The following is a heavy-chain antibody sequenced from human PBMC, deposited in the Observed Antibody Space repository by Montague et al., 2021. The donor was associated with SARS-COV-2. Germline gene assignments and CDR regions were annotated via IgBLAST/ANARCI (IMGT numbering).Heavy chain of an antibody. J-gene: IGHJ4*02. V-gene: IGHV4-34*01. CDR1: GGSLSGDH. CDR2: VNHSGHT. Sequence: SETLSLTCAVYGGSLSGDHWSWIRQPPGKRLEWIGEVNHSGHTXXXVSXXXRVTMSVDTSKSQFSLKVRSVTAADTAVYYCARGPVGVAARLRYYFDQWGQGTLVTVSS. CDR3: ARGPVGVAARLRYYFDQ. D-gene: IGHD6-6*01.